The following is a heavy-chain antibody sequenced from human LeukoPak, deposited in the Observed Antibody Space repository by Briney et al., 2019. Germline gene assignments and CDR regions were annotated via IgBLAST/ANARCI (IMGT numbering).Heavy chain of an antibody. Sequence: PSETLSLTCTVSGGSISSNNFYWGWFRQPPGKGLEWIGSIYYSGSTYYNPSLKSRVTISVDTSKNQFSLKLSSVTAADTAVYYCARHALGITMVRGVRQTNWFDPWGQGTLVTVSS. CDR1: GGSISSNNFY. CDR2: IYYSGST. CDR3: ARHALGITMVRGVRQTNWFDP. J-gene: IGHJ5*02. V-gene: IGHV4-39*01. D-gene: IGHD3-10*01.